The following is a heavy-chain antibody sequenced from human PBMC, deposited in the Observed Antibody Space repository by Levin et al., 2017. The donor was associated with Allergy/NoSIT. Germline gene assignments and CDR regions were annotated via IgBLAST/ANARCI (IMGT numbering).Heavy chain of an antibody. J-gene: IGHJ4*02. CDR3: ARHPGGAWYRFFDY. Sequence: ESLKISCTVSGDSINSYYWNWIRQPPGKGLEWLGSIYYSGNTNYNPSLKSRVTISIDTSKNQFSLRLSSVTAADTAVYYCARHPGGAWYRFFDYWGQGTLVTVSS. V-gene: IGHV4-59*08. CDR2: IYYSGNT. D-gene: IGHD6-19*01. CDR1: GDSINSYY.